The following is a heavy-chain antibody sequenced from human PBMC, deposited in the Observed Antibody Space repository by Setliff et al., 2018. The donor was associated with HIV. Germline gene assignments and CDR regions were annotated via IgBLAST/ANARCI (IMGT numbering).Heavy chain of an antibody. J-gene: IGHJ4*02. CDR1: DYTFTTYW. V-gene: IGHV5-10-1*01. D-gene: IGHD4-17*01. Sequence: PGESLKISCKALDYTFTTYWIAWVRQMPGKGLEWMGRIDPSDSYTNYSPSFQGHVTISADKSISTAYLQWSSLKASDTAMYYCARREPYGDYGTDYWGQGTLVTVSS. CDR2: IDPSDSYT. CDR3: ARREPYGDYGTDY.